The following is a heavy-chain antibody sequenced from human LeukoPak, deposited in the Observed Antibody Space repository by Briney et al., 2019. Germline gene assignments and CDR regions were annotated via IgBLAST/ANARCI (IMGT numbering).Heavy chain of an antibody. J-gene: IGHJ4*02. CDR2: INAGNGNT. CDR3: ARDQDLLRYFDWPSYYFDY. D-gene: IGHD3-9*01. Sequence: GASVKVSGKASGYTFTSYAMHWVRQAPGQRLEWMGWINAGNGNTKYSQKFQGRVTITSDTSASTAYMELSSLRSEDTAVYYCARDQDLLRYFDWPSYYFDYWGQGTLVTVSS. V-gene: IGHV1-3*01. CDR1: GYTFTSYA.